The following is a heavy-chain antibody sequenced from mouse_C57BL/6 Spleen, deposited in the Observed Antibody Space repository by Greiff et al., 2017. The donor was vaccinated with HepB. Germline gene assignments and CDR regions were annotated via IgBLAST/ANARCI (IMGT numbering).Heavy chain of an antibody. V-gene: IGHV1-61*01. CDR1: GYTFTSYW. CDR2: IYPSDSET. CDR3: ASPSYGSSSWFAY. D-gene: IGHD1-1*01. J-gene: IGHJ3*01. Sequence: VQLQQPGAELVRPGSSVKLSCKASGYTFTSYWMDWVKQRPGQGLEWIGNIYPSDSETHYNQKFKDKATLTVDKSSSTAYMQLSSLTSEDSAVYYCASPSYGSSSWFAYWGQGTLVTVSA.